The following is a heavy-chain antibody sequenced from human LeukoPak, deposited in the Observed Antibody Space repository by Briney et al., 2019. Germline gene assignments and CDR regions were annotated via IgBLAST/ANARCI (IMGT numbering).Heavy chain of an antibody. CDR2: INHSGST. Sequence: SETLSLTCAVYGGSFSGYYWSWIRQAPGKGLEWIGEINHSGSTNYNPSLKSRVTISVDTSKNQSTPKLSSVTAADTAVYYCARGEVWCSSTSCYSYYYYGMDVWGQGTTVTAPS. V-gene: IGHV4-34*01. CDR1: GGSFSGYY. D-gene: IGHD2-2*01. J-gene: IGHJ6*02. CDR3: ARGEVWCSSTSCYSYYYYGMDV.